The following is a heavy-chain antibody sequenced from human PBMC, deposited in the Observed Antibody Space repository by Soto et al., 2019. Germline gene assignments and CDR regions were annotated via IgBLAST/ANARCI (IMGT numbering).Heavy chain of an antibody. J-gene: IGHJ4*02. CDR3: ARDVIVDAPDYFHY. D-gene: IGHD1-26*01. V-gene: IGHV3-30*01. CDR2: VGSDGMHK. Sequence: QVQLVESGGGVVQPGRSLRLSCAASGFTFTNCAMHWVRQAPGKGLEWVAVVGSDGMHKYYGDFVKGRFTTSRDTSEKTVYLQMARLTSEDTAVYYCARDVIVDAPDYFHYWGRGTLVTVSS. CDR1: GFTFTNCA.